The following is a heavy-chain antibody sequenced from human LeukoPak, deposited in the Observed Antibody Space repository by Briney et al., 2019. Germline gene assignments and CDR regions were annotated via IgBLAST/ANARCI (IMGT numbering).Heavy chain of an antibody. CDR3: ARDSNCSGGSCYSGCFDP. V-gene: IGHV1-18*01. CDR2: ISAYNGNT. J-gene: IGHJ5*02. Sequence: ASVKVSCKASGYTFTSYGISWVRQAPGQGLEWMGWISAYNGNTNYAQKLQGRVAMTTDTSTSTAYMELRSLRSDDTAVYYCARDSNCSGGSCYSGCFDPWGQGTLVTVSS. CDR1: GYTFTSYG. D-gene: IGHD2-15*01.